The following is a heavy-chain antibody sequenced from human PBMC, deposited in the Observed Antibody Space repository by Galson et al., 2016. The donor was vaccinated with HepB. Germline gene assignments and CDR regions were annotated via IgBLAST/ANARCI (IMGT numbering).Heavy chain of an antibody. CDR3: ARESYSSSTNWFDP. CDR1: GASISGSSYY. J-gene: IGHJ5*02. Sequence: SETLSLTCSVTGASISGSSYYWVWIRQPPGQGLEWIGSLYYSGTTYYSSSLKRRVTISVNTSKNHFSLRLNSVTAADTAVYYCARESYSSSTNWFDPWGKGTQVTVSS. CDR2: LYYSGTT. V-gene: IGHV4-39*07. D-gene: IGHD6-13*01.